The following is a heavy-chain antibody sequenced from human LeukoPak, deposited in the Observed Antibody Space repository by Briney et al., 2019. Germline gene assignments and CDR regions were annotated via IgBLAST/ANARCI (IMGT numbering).Heavy chain of an antibody. CDR1: GFTFSSYG. Sequence: GRSLRLSCAASGFTFSSYGMHWVRQAPGKGLEWVAVIWYDGSNKYYGDSVKGRFTISRDDSKNTLYLQMNSLRAEDTAVYYCAREASGYYRDYWGQGTLVTVSS. D-gene: IGHD3-22*01. CDR3: AREASGYYRDY. J-gene: IGHJ4*02. V-gene: IGHV3-33*01. CDR2: IWYDGSNK.